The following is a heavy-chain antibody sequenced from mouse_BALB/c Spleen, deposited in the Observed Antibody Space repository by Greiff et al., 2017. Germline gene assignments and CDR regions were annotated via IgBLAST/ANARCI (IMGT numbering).Heavy chain of an antibody. CDR3: NAYYYGRAGD. J-gene: IGHJ2*01. V-gene: IGHV14-4*02. Sequence: VQLQQSGAELVRSGASVKLSCTASGFNIKDYYMHWVKQRPEQGLEWIGWIDPENGDTEYAPKFQGKATMTADTSSNTAYLQLSSLTSEDTAVYYCNAYYYGRAGDWGEGTTLTVSS. CDR2: IDPENGDT. CDR1: GFNIKDYY. D-gene: IGHD1-1*01.